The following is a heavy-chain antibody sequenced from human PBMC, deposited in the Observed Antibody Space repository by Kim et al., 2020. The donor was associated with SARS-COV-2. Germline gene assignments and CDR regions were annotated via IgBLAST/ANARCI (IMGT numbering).Heavy chain of an antibody. J-gene: IGHJ5*02. CDR2: IYYSGST. CDR1: GGSISSSSYY. Sequence: SETLSLTCTVSGGSISSSSYYWGWIRQPPGKGLEWIGSIYYSGSTYYNPSLKGRVTISVDTSKNQFSLKLSSVTAADTAVYYCASVGLSYCSSTSCYKGGDWFDPWGQGTLVTVSS. CDR3: ASVGLSYCSSTSCYKGGDWFDP. D-gene: IGHD2-2*02. V-gene: IGHV4-39*01.